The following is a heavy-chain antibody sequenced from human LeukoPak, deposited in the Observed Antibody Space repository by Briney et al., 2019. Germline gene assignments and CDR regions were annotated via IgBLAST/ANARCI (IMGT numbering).Heavy chain of an antibody. J-gene: IGHJ6*03. CDR3: ASCCSGSYYRSRYYYYMDV. CDR1: GGSISGYY. Sequence: SETLSLTCTVAGGSISGYYWNWIRQSPGKGLEWIGRIYTSGSTNYNPSLKSRVTMSVDTSKNQFSLKLSSVTAADTAVYYCASCCSGSYYRSRYYYYMDVWGKGTTVTVSS. V-gene: IGHV4-4*07. CDR2: IYTSGST. D-gene: IGHD1-26*01.